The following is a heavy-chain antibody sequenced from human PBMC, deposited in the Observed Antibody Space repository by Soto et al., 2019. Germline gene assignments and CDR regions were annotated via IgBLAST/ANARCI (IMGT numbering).Heavy chain of an antibody. CDR1: GFTFSDYY. CDR3: ERDPYDFWSGYSHQYGMDL. CDR2: ISSSGSTI. J-gene: IGHJ6*02. Sequence: PGGSLRLSCAASGFTFSDYYMSWIRQAPGKGLEWVSYISSSGSTIYYADSVKGRFTISRDNAKNSLYLQMNSLRAEDTAVYYCERDPYDFWSGYSHQYGMDLWGQGTTVTVSS. D-gene: IGHD3-3*01. V-gene: IGHV3-11*01.